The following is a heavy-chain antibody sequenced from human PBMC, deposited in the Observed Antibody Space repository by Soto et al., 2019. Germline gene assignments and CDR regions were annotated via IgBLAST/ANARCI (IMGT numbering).Heavy chain of an antibody. V-gene: IGHV3-21*01. CDR2: ISSSSSYI. D-gene: IGHD2-2*01. Sequence: PGGSLRLSCAASGFTFYNYAMNWVRQAPGKGLEWVSSISSSSSYIYYADSVKGRFTISRDNAKNSLYLQMNSLRAEDTAVYYCARDKAVVPAAISGFFNWFDPWGQGTLVTVSS. CDR3: ARDKAVVPAAISGFFNWFDP. J-gene: IGHJ5*02. CDR1: GFTFYNYA.